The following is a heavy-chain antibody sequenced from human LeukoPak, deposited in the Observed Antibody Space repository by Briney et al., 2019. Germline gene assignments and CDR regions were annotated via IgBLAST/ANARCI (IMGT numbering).Heavy chain of an antibody. CDR2: IIPIFGTA. CDR1: GGTFSSYA. V-gene: IGHV1-69*13. D-gene: IGHD5-12*01. Sequence: SVKVSCKASGGTFSSYAISWVRQAPGQGLEWMGGIIPIFGTANYAQKFQGRVTITADESTSTAYMELSSLRSEDTAVYYCASYSGYATNWFDPWGQGTLVTVSS. J-gene: IGHJ5*02. CDR3: ASYSGYATNWFDP.